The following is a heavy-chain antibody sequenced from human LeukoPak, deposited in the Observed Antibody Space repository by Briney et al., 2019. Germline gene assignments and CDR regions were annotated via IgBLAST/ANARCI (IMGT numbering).Heavy chain of an antibody. Sequence: GGSLRLSCAASGFTFSSYSMNWVRQAPGKGLEWVSSISSSSSYIYYADSVKGRFTISRDNAKNSLYLQMNSLRAEDTAVYYCARGSSSWDFDYWGQGTLVTISS. CDR3: ARGSSSWDFDY. CDR1: GFTFSSYS. J-gene: IGHJ4*02. D-gene: IGHD6-13*01. CDR2: ISSSSSYI. V-gene: IGHV3-21*01.